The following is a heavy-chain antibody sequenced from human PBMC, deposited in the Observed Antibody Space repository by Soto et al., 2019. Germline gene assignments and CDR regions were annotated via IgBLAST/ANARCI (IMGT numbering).Heavy chain of an antibody. CDR2: IIPIFGTA. J-gene: IGHJ5*02. D-gene: IGHD2-2*01. V-gene: IGHV1-69*01. CDR1: GGTFSSYA. CDR3: ARASLGYCSSTSCHGAWFDP. Sequence: QVQLVQSGAEVKKPGSSVKVSCKASGGTFSSYAISWVRQAPGQGLEWMGGIIPIFGTANYAQKFQGRVTITADESTSTAYMELSSLRSEDTAVYYCARASLGYCSSTSCHGAWFDPWGQGTLVTVSS.